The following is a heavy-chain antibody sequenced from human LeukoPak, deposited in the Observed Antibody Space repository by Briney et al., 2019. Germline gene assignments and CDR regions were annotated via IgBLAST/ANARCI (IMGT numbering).Heavy chain of an antibody. J-gene: IGHJ6*02. CDR2: ISAYNGNT. Sequence: ASVKVSCKASGYTFTSYGISWVRQAPGQGLEWMGWISAYNGNTNYAQKLQGRVTMTTDTSTSTAYMELRSLRSDDTAVYYCARDSPFEPYGSGSYPCMDVWGQGTTVTVSS. CDR3: ARDSPFEPYGSGSYPCMDV. D-gene: IGHD3-10*01. V-gene: IGHV1-18*01. CDR1: GYTFTSYG.